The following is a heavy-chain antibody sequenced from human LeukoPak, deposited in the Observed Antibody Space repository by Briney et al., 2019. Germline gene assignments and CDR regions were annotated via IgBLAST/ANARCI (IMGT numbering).Heavy chain of an antibody. CDR3: ARGRGYYDSSGYYYRPLFDY. V-gene: IGHV4-34*01. J-gene: IGHJ4*02. D-gene: IGHD3-22*01. CDR1: GGSSSGYY. Sequence: SETLSLTCAVYGGSSSGYYWSWIRQPPGKGLEWIGEINHSGSTNYNPSLKGRVTISVDTSKNQFSLKLSSVTAADTAVYYCARGRGYYDSSGYYYRPLFDYWGQGTLVTVSS. CDR2: INHSGST.